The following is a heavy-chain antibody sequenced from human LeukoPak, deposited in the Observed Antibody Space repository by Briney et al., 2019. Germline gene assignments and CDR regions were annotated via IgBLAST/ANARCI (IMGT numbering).Heavy chain of an antibody. J-gene: IGHJ4*02. V-gene: IGHV5-51*01. CDR2: IYPGDSDT. CDR3: ARLDDFWSGYSNFDY. Sequence: GESLKISCKGSGYSFTSYWIGWVRQMPGKGLEWMGIIYPGDSDTRYSPSCQGQVTISADKSISTAYLQWSSLKASDTAMYYCARLDDFWSGYSNFDYWGQGTLVTVSS. CDR1: GYSFTSYW. D-gene: IGHD3-3*01.